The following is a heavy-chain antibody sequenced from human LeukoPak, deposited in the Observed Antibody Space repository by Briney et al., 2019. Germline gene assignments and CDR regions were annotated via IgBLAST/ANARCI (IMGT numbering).Heavy chain of an antibody. CDR2: IYHSGST. CDR1: GGSISSGGYS. Sequence: SETLSLTCAVSGGSISSGGYSWSWIRQPPGKGLEWIGYIYHSGSTYYNPSLKSRVTISVDTSKNQFSLMLSSVTAADTAVYYCARHRRRLYYFDYWGQGTLVTVSS. D-gene: IGHD2-21*02. V-gene: IGHV4-30-2*03. J-gene: IGHJ4*02. CDR3: ARHRRRLYYFDY.